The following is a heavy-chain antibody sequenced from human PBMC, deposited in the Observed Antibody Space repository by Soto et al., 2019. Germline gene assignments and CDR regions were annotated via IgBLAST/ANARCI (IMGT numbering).Heavy chain of an antibody. CDR2: ISYDGSNK. Sequence: PGGSLRLSCAASGFTFSSYGMHWVRRAPGKGLEWVAVISYDGSNKYYADSVKGRFTISRDNSKNTLYLQMNSLRAEDTAVYYCAKDIGIVVVPAAMGYYYYYGMDVWGQGTTVTVSS. CDR1: GFTFSSYG. J-gene: IGHJ6*02. CDR3: AKDIGIVVVPAAMGYYYYYGMDV. D-gene: IGHD2-2*01. V-gene: IGHV3-30*18.